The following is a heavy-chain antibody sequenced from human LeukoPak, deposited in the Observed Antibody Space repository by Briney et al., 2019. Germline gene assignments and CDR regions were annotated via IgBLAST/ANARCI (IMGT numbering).Heavy chain of an antibody. CDR3: ARHTSYGHFDY. CDR2: IYYSGST. CDR1: GGSISSYY. Sequence: SETLSLTCNVSGGSISSYYWNWIRQSPGTELEWIGYIYYSGSTSYNPSLKSRVTISIDTSKNQFSLQLTSVTAADTAVYYCARHTSYGHFDYWGQGALVTASS. V-gene: IGHV4-59*08. J-gene: IGHJ4*02. D-gene: IGHD3-10*01.